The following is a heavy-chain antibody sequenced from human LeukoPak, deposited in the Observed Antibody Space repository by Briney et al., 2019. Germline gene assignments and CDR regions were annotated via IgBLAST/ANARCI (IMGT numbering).Heavy chain of an antibody. Sequence: GGSLRLSCAASGFSYITYAMSWVRRAPGKGLEWVAAITASGSITYHADSVKGRFTVSRDNPKKTMYLQMDSLRVADTAVYYCAKGTGSHHFYYYMDVWGKGTTVSVS. CDR3: AKGTGSHHFYYYMDV. J-gene: IGHJ6*03. CDR2: ITASGSIT. D-gene: IGHD6-19*01. V-gene: IGHV3-23*01. CDR1: GFSYITYA.